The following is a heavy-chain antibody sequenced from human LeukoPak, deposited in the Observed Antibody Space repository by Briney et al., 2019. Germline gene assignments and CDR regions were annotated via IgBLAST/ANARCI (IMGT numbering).Heavy chain of an antibody. Sequence: GGSLRLSCEASGFTFGSYPMYWVRQGPGKGLEWVAGIFGSGGSPHYADYVKGRFTISRDNSQNMVYLHINSLRAEDTAVYYCGKTTVGYSSGQKPAWPVDYWGQGTLVTVSS. CDR3: GKTTVGYSSGQKPAWPVDY. J-gene: IGHJ4*02. V-gene: IGHV3-23*01. D-gene: IGHD5-18*01. CDR1: GFTFGSYP. CDR2: IFGSGGSP.